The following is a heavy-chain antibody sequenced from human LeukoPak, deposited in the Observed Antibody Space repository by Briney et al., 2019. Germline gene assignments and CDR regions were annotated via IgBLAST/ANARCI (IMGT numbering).Heavy chain of an antibody. J-gene: IGHJ5*02. V-gene: IGHV4-59*01. CDR1: GGSISSYY. Sequence: PSETLSLTCTVSGGSISSYYWSWLRQPPGKGLEWIGYIYYSGSINYNPSLKSRVTISVDTSKNQFPLKLSSVTAADTALYYCAREGTSGTNLNWLDPWGQGTLVTVSS. CDR3: AREGTSGTNLNWLDP. D-gene: IGHD1-1*01. CDR2: IYYSGSI.